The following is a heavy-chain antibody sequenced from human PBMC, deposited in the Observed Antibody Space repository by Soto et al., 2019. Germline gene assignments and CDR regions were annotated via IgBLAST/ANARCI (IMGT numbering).Heavy chain of an antibody. Sequence: ASVKVSCKASGYTFSGYFVHWVRQAPGHGLEWMGIINPNGGSTTYAQKFQGRVTMTRDTSTNTVYMELSSLRSEDTAVYYCARAPQINSYFDYRGQGTLVTVSS. CDR3: ARAPQINSYFDY. CDR1: GYTFSGYF. J-gene: IGHJ4*02. CDR2: INPNGGST. V-gene: IGHV1-46*01.